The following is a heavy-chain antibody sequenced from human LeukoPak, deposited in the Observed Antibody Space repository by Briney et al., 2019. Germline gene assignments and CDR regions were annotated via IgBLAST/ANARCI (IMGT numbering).Heavy chain of an antibody. V-gene: IGHV3-23*01. CDR2: ISGSGGST. J-gene: IGHJ4*02. Sequence: GGSLRLSCAASGFTFSSYAMSWVRQAPGKGLEWVSAISGSGGSTYYADSVKGRFTIPRDNSKNTLYLQMNSLRAEDTAVYYCAKLTQNPPCFDYWGQGTLVTVSS. CDR3: AKLTQNPPCFDY. CDR1: GFTFSSYA. D-gene: IGHD1-14*01.